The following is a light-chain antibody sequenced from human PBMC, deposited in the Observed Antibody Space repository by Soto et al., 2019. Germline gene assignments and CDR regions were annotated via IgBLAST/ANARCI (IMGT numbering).Light chain of an antibody. CDR1: QSVSSY. CDR2: DAS. Sequence: EIVLTPSPATLSLSPCERAALSSRAGQSVSSYLAWYQQKPGQAPRLLIYDASNRATAIPARFSGSGSGTDFTLTISSLEPEDFAVYYCQQRSNWPPEITFGQGTRLEIK. V-gene: IGKV3-11*01. J-gene: IGKJ5*01. CDR3: QQRSNWPPEIT.